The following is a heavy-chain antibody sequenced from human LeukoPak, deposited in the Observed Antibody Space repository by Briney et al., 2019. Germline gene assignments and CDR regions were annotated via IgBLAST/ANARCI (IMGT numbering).Heavy chain of an antibody. D-gene: IGHD3-22*01. Sequence: ASVKVSCKASGYSFLTYGINWVRLAPGQGPEWMGWINTNNGNTNYAQKFQGRVTITADESTSTAYMELSSLRSEDTAVYYCARDPGYYYDSSGYYWFDPWGQGTLVTVSS. CDR1: GYSFLTYG. J-gene: IGHJ5*02. V-gene: IGHV1-18*01. CDR2: INTNNGNT. CDR3: ARDPGYYYDSSGYYWFDP.